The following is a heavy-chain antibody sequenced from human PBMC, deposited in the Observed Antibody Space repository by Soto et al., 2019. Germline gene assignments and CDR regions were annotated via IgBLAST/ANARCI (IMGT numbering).Heavy chain of an antibody. V-gene: IGHV4-4*02. J-gene: IGHJ3*01. Sequence: QVQLQESGPGLVKPSGTLSLTCAVSGDSISNSRWWTWVRQPPGKGLEWIGDIFHSGDTNYNPSLKSRVFISVDKSQNHFSLKVSSVTAADTAVYYCASSTGWYRHDVWGQGTLVTVSS. D-gene: IGHD6-19*01. CDR1: GDSISNSRW. CDR2: IFHSGDT. CDR3: ASSTGWYRHDV.